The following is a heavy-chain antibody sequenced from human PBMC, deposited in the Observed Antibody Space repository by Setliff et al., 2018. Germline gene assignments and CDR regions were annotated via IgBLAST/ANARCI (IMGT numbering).Heavy chain of an antibody. CDR3: ARVSMLAAAGYYSYYYGMDV. V-gene: IGHV1-24*01. D-gene: IGHD6-13*01. CDR1: GYTLTELS. CDR2: FDPEDGET. Sequence: ASVKVSCKVSGYTLTELSMHWVRQAPGKGLEWMGGFDPEDGETIYAQKFQGRVTMTEDTSTDTAYMELSSLRSEDTAVYYCARVSMLAAAGYYSYYYGMDVWGQGTTVTVSS. J-gene: IGHJ6*02.